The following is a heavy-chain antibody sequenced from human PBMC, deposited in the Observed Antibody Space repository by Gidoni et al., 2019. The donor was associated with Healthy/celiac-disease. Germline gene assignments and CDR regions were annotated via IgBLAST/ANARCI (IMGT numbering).Heavy chain of an antibody. V-gene: IGHV3-74*01. CDR3: ARGGEAYDYGDY. J-gene: IGHJ4*02. D-gene: IGHD3-16*01. CDR1: GFTFSSYW. Sequence: EVQPVESGGGLVQPGGSLRLPCAASGFTFSSYWMHWVRQAPGKGRGWVSRINSDGSSTSYADSVKGRFTISRDNAKNTLYLQMNSLRAEDTAVYYCARGGEAYDYGDYWGQGTLVTVSS. CDR2: INSDGSST.